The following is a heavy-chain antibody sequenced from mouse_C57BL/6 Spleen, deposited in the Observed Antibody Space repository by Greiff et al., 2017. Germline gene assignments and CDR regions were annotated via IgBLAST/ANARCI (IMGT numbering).Heavy chain of an antibody. D-gene: IGHD3-2*02. CDR1: GYTFTSYW. CDR3: ARTAQATLDY. Sequence: QVQLQQSGAELVRPGSSVKLSCKASGYTFTSYWMDWVKQRPGQGLEWIGNIYPSDSETHYNQKFKDKATLTVDKSSSTAYMQLSSLTSEDSAVYYCARTAQATLDYWGQGTTLTVSS. V-gene: IGHV1-61*01. CDR2: IYPSDSET. J-gene: IGHJ2*01.